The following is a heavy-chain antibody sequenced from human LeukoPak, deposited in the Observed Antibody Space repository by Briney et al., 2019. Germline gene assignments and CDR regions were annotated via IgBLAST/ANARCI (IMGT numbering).Heavy chain of an antibody. CDR1: GFTFSSYW. CDR2: INNDGSGT. V-gene: IGHV3-74*01. J-gene: IGHJ4*02. Sequence: PGGSLRLSCAASGFTFSSYWMHWVRQAPGKGPVWVSRINNDGSGTTYADSVKGRFTISRDDAKNTLYLQMDSLRAEDTAVYYCTTAIAAAPGAYWGQGTLVTVSS. D-gene: IGHD6-13*01. CDR3: TTAIAAAPGAY.